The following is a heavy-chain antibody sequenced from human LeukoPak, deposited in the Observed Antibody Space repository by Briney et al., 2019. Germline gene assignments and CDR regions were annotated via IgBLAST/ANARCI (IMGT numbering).Heavy chain of an antibody. V-gene: IGHV3-23*01. CDR3: AKDSLKEGGHWFDP. Sequence: GGSLRLSCAASEFTFSSYAMSWVRQAPGKGLEWVSAIGDSGVNTYYADSVKGRFTISRDNSKNTLYLQMNSLRAEDTAVYYCAKDSLKEGGHWFDPWGQGTLVTVSS. D-gene: IGHD3-16*01. J-gene: IGHJ5*02. CDR1: EFTFSSYA. CDR2: IGDSGVNT.